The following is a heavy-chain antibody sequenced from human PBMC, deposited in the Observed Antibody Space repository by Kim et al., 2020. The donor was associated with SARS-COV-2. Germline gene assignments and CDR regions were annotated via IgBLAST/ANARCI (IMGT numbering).Heavy chain of an antibody. V-gene: IGHV3-7*03. D-gene: IGHD1-1*01. Sequence: GGSLRLSCAVSGFTFSSYWMSWVRQAPGKGLEWVANIKEDGSKKYYVDSVKGRFTISRDNAQNSLYLQMNSLRAEDTAVYYCVRDQQLYDFWGRGTLVTVSS. CDR3: VRDQQLYDF. CDR1: GFTFSSYW. CDR2: IKEDGSKK. J-gene: IGHJ2*01.